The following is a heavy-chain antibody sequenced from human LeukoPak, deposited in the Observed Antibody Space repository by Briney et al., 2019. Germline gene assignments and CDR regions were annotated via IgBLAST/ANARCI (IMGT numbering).Heavy chain of an antibody. Sequence: PSETLSLTCSVSGDSVSSSSYYWGWIRQPPGKGLEWIGSRYYSGSTGYNPSLKSRVTISVDTSKNQFSLRLSSVTAADTAVYYCAREKYSSGHTGGCFDPWGQGTLVIVSS. CDR3: AREKYSSGHTGGCFDP. CDR1: GDSVSSSSYY. V-gene: IGHV4-39*02. J-gene: IGHJ5*02. CDR2: RYYSGST. D-gene: IGHD6-19*01.